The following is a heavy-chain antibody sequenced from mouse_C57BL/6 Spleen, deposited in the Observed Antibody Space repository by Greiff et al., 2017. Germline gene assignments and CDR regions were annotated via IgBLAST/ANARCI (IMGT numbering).Heavy chain of an antibody. CDR3: ARLGDYDEAY. D-gene: IGHD2-4*01. CDR2: IYPGSGNT. CDR1: GYTFTDYY. Sequence: VMLVESGAELVRPGASVKLSCKASGYTFTDYYINWVKQRPGQGLEWIARIYPGSGNTYYNEKFKGKATLTAEKSSSTAYMQLSSLTSEDSAVYFCARLGDYDEAYWGQGTLVTVSA. J-gene: IGHJ3*01. V-gene: IGHV1-76*01.